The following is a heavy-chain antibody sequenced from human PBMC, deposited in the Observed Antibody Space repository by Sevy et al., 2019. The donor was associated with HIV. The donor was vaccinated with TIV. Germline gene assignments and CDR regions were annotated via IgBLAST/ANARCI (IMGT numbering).Heavy chain of an antibody. D-gene: IGHD4-17*01. CDR2: IIPIFGTA. Sequence: ASVKVSCKASGGTFSSYAISWVRQAPGQGLEWMGGIIPIFGTANYAQKFQGRVTITADESTSTAYMELSSLRSEDTAVYYSARVPSTVTTGGFDYWGLGTLVTVSS. J-gene: IGHJ4*02. CDR1: GGTFSSYA. V-gene: IGHV1-69*13. CDR3: ARVPSTVTTGGFDY.